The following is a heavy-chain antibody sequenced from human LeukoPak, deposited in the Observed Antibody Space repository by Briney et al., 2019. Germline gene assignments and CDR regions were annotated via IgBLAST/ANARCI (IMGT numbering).Heavy chain of an antibody. J-gene: IGHJ4*02. CDR2: ISAYNGNT. D-gene: IGHD3-9*01. CDR1: GYTFTSYG. Sequence: ASVKVSCKASGYTFTSYGISWVRQAPGQGLEWMGWISAYNGNTNYAQKLQGRVTMTTDTSTSTAYMELRSLRSDDTAVYYCARGLHYDILTGYYNPFDYWGQGTLVTVSS. CDR3: ARGLHYDILTGYYNPFDY. V-gene: IGHV1-18*01.